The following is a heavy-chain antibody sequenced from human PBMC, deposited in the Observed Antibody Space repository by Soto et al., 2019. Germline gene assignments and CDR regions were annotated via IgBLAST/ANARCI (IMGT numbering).Heavy chain of an antibody. J-gene: IGHJ4*02. V-gene: IGHV4-59*01. CDR3: ASLVAGYSYGHFDY. CDR1: GGSISSYS. D-gene: IGHD5-18*01. CDR2: IFYRGST. Sequence: SETLSLTCTVSGGSISSYSWSWIRQPPGKGLEWIGYIFYRGSTNYNPSLKSRVTISVDTSKNQFSLKLSSVTAADTAVYYCASLVAGYSYGHFDYWGQGTLVTVSS.